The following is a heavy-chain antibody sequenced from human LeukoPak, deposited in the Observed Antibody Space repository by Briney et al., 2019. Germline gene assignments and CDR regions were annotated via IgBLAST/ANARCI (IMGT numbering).Heavy chain of an antibody. CDR3: ARDIYYGSGSYSGY. CDR2: ISRTVTTT. D-gene: IGHD3-10*01. Sequence: GGSLRLSCAASGFTFSRYDLSWVRQAPGKGLECVSTISRTVTTTYYADSVKGRFTISRDNAKNPLYLQMNSLRAEDTAVYYCARDIYYGSGSYSGYWGQGTLVTVSS. J-gene: IGHJ4*02. V-gene: IGHV3-23*01. CDR1: GFTFSRYD.